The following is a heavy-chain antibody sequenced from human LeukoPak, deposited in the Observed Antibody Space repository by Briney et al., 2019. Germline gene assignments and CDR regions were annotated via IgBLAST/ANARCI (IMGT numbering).Heavy chain of an antibody. Sequence: GGSLRLSCAASGFTFDDYAMHWVRQAPGKGLEWVSGISWNSGSIGYADSVKSRFTISRDNAKNSLYLQMNSLRAEDTALYYCAKAATISLYYFDYWGQGTLVTVSS. CDR3: AKAATISLYYFDY. J-gene: IGHJ4*02. V-gene: IGHV3-9*01. CDR1: GFTFDDYA. CDR2: ISWNSGSI. D-gene: IGHD5-12*01.